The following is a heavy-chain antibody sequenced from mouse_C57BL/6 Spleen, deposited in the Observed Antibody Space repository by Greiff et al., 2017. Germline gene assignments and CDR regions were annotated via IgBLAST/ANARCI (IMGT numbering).Heavy chain of an antibody. J-gene: IGHJ1*03. CDR2: LWSGGST. D-gene: IGHD2-2*01. CDR3: ARIYYGYDVDCYFDG. V-gene: IGHV2-2*01. CDR1: GFSLTSYG. Sequence: QVQLQQSGPGLVQPSQSLSITCTVSGFSLTSYGVHWVRQSPGKGLEWLGVLWSGGSTDYNAAFISRLSISKDNSKSQVFFKMNSLQADDTAIYYWARIYYGYDVDCYFDGWGTGTTVTVSS.